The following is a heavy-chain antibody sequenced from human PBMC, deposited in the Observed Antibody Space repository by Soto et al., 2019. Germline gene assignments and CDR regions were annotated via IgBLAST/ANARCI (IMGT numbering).Heavy chain of an antibody. V-gene: IGHV3-30-3*01. CDR3: ARDYITIFGPYYGMDV. D-gene: IGHD3-3*01. CDR1: GFTFSSYA. Sequence: GGSLRLSCAASGFTFSSYAMHWVRQPPGKGLEWVAVISYDGSNKYYADSVKGRFTISRDNSKNTLYLQMNSLRAEDTAVYYCARDYITIFGPYYGMDVWGQGTTVTVSS. CDR2: ISYDGSNK. J-gene: IGHJ6*02.